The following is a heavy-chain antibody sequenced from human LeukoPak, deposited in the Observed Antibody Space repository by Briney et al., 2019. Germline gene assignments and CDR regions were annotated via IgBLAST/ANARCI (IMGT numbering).Heavy chain of an antibody. J-gene: IGHJ6*03. Sequence: PSETLSLTCTVSGGSISSYYWSWIRQPPGKGLEWIGYIYTSGSTNYNPSLKSRVTISVDTSKNQFSLKLGSVTAADTAVYYCARLGYCSSTSCQSHYYYYMDVWGKGTTVTVSS. V-gene: IGHV4-4*09. CDR1: GGSISSYY. CDR3: ARLGYCSSTSCQSHYYYYMDV. D-gene: IGHD2-2*01. CDR2: IYTSGST.